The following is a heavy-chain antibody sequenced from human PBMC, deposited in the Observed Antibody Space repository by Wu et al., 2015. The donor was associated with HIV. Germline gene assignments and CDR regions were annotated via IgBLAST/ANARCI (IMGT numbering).Heavy chain of an antibody. CDR1: GYTFYNSD. D-gene: IGHD2-15*01. J-gene: IGHJ3*02. V-gene: IGHV1-8*03. CDR2: MNPGTGHT. Sequence: QVHLVQSGAEVTKPGASVILSCKISGYTFYNSDVNWVRQAPGHGLEWMGWMNPGTGHTGLAQRFQGRVTFSSNNSITTGYMEMRNLRSEDTAVYYCASPLPPYCRGGNCLDAFDIWGQGTKVTVSS. CDR3: ASPLPPYCRGGNCLDAFDI.